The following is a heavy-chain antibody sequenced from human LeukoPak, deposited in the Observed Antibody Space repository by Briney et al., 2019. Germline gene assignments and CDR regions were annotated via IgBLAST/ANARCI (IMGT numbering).Heavy chain of an antibody. J-gene: IGHJ6*03. V-gene: IGHV4-39*07. CDR3: ARESGDYGFYYDSSGYHMDV. D-gene: IGHD3-22*01. CDR1: GGSISSSSYY. Sequence: SETLSLTCTVSGGSISSSSYYWGWIRQPPGKGLEWIGSIYYSGSTYYNPSLKSRVTISVDTSKNQFSLKLSSVTAADMAVYYCARESGDYGFYYDSSGYHMDVWGKGTTVTVPS. CDR2: IYYSGST.